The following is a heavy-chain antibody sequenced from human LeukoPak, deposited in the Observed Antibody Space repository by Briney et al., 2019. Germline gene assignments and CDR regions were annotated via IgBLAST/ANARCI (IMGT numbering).Heavy chain of an antibody. CDR2: IYHTGST. D-gene: IGHD1-26*01. V-gene: IGHV4-30-2*01. J-gene: IGHJ3*01. CDR3: ARVVGATSHDTFDV. CDR1: GDSISSAYS. Sequence: SQTLSLTCAVSGDSISSAYSWSWIRQPPGKGLEWIGYIYHTGSTSYNPSLKTRVTISIDRPGNHFSLKLSSVTAADTAMYYCARVVGATSHDTFDVWGQGTLVTVSS.